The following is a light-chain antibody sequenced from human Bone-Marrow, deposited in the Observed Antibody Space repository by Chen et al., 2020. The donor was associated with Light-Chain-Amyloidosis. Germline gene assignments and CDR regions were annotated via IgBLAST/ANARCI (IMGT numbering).Light chain of an antibody. Sequence: EIVLTLSPVTLSLSPGERATLSCRASQSVSSSYLAWYQQKPGQAPRLLIYGASSRATGIPDRFSGSGSGTDFTLTISRLEPEDFAVYYCQQYGSSPTFGPGTKVDIK. CDR3: QQYGSSPT. J-gene: IGKJ3*01. V-gene: IGKV3-20*01. CDR2: GAS. CDR1: QSVSSSY.